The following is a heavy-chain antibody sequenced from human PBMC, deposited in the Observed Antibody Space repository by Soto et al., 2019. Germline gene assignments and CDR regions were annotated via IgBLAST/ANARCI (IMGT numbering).Heavy chain of an antibody. V-gene: IGHV4-39*01. CDR3: SRRIQWNAFDI. Sequence: LSETLSLTCTVSGGSISSSPYYWHWIRQPPGKGLEGIGSVFYSGSTYYNPSLKSRVTIYIDTSKNQFSLKLISVTDADTAVYYWSRRIQWNAFDIWGQGTMGTVSS. D-gene: IGHD5-12*01. CDR2: VFYSGST. CDR1: GGSISSSPYY. J-gene: IGHJ3*02.